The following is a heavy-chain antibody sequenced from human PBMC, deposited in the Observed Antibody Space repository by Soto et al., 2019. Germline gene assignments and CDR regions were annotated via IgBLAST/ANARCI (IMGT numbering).Heavy chain of an antibody. Sequence: ASVKVSCKASEYTFTGYYMHWVRQAPGQGLEWMGWINPNSGGTNYAQKFQGWVTMTRDTSISTAYMELSRLRSDDTAVYYCARDYGDYITYFDYWGQGTLVTVSS. D-gene: IGHD4-17*01. J-gene: IGHJ4*01. CDR1: EYTFTGYY. CDR2: INPNSGGT. V-gene: IGHV1-2*04. CDR3: ARDYGDYITYFDY.